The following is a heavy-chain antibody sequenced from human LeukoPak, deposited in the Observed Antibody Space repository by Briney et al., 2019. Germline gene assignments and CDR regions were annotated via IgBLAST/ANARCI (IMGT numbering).Heavy chain of an antibody. J-gene: IGHJ5*02. D-gene: IGHD3-10*01. CDR1: GGSFSGYY. V-gene: IGHV4-34*01. CDR3: ARGIVRGTMVRGVIFRFDP. CDR2: INHSGST. Sequence: SETLSLTCAVYGGSFSGYYWSWIRQPPGKGLEWIGEINHSGSTNYNPSLKSRVTISVDTFKNQFSLKLSSVTAADTAVYYCARGIVRGTMVRGVIFRFDPWGQGTLVTVSS.